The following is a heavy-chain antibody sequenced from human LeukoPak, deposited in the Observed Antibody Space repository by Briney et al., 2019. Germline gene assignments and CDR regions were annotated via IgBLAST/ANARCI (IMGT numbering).Heavy chain of an antibody. CDR2: IYYSGST. Sequence: SSETLSLTCTVSGGSITSYYWSWTRQPPGKGLEWIGYIYYSGSTNYNPSLKSRVTISVDTSKNQFSLKLYSVTAADTAVYYCARGSYLDYWGQGTLVTVSS. CDR1: GGSITSYY. CDR3: ARGSYLDY. J-gene: IGHJ4*02. V-gene: IGHV4-59*01.